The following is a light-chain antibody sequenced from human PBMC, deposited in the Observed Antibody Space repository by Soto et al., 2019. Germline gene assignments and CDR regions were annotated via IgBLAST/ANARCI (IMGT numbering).Light chain of an antibody. CDR2: TGS. V-gene: IGKV1-12*01. CDR3: QQTHSFPLT. CDR1: QGISSW. J-gene: IGKJ4*02. Sequence: DLQMTQSPSSVSASVGDRVTITCRASQGISSWLAWYQQRPGKAPKLLIYTGSTLQAGVPSRFSGSGSVTDFILTISSVQPEDFATYYCQQTHSFPLTLGGGTKVEIK.